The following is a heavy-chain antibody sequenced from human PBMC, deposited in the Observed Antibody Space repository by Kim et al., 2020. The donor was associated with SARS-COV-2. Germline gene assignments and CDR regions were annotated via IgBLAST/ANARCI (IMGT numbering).Heavy chain of an antibody. J-gene: IGHJ4*02. CDR2: IYWDENK. CDR3: THGRGWLSDY. V-gene: IGHV2-5*02. D-gene: IGHD6-19*01. CDR1: GFSLSATKVG. Sequence: SGPTLVKPTQTLTLTCTFSGFSLSATKVGVGWFRQPPGKALEWLALIYWDENKWYSPSLKSRLNITKDTSNSQVGLTMANMQPVDTETYYCTHGRGWLSDYWGQGTVVTVSS.